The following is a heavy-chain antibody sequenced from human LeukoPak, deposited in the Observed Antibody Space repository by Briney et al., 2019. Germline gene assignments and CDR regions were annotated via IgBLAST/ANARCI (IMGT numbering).Heavy chain of an antibody. Sequence: KPSETLSLTCTVSGGSISSGGYYCSWIRQHPGKGLEWIGYIYYSGSTYYNPSLKSRVTISVDTSKNQFSLKLSSVTAADTAVYYCARDGPRDAFDIWGQGTMVTVSS. CDR3: ARDGPRDAFDI. CDR1: GGSISSGGYY. J-gene: IGHJ3*02. V-gene: IGHV4-31*03. CDR2: IYYSGST.